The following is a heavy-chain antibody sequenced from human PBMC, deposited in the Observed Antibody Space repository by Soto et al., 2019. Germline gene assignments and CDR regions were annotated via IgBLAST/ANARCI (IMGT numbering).Heavy chain of an antibody. CDR1: GGSFSGYY. V-gene: IGHV4-34*01. J-gene: IGHJ6*02. Sequence: QVQLQQWGAGLLKPSETLSLTCVVNGGSFSGYYWSWIRLPPGKGLEWIGEINHSGITDSNPSLKSRVTISVDASRNQFSLNLTSVTAADTAVYYCARARSSLPGRRGIGYYGLDVWGQGTTVTVSS. CDR2: INHSGIT. CDR3: ARARSSLPGRRGIGYYGLDV. D-gene: IGHD2-2*03.